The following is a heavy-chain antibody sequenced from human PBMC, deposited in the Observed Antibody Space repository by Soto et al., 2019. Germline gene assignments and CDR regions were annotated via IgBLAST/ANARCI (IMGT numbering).Heavy chain of an antibody. D-gene: IGHD1-26*01. Sequence: QVQLVESGGGVVQPGRSLRLSCAASGFTFTNCAMHWVRQAPGKGLEWVAVVGSDGMHKYYGDFVKGRFTISRDTSENTVYLQMDRLTSEDTAMYYCARDVIVDAPDYFHYWGRGTLVTVSS. V-gene: IGHV3-30*01. CDR3: ARDVIVDAPDYFHY. CDR1: GFTFTNCA. J-gene: IGHJ4*02. CDR2: VGSDGMHK.